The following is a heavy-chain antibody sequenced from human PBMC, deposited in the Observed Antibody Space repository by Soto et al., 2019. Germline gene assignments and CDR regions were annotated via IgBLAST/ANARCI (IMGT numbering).Heavy chain of an antibody. V-gene: IGHV4-4*02. Sequence: SETLSLTCVVSGGSISSSNWWSWVRQPPGKGLEWIGEIYHSGSTNYNPSLKSRVTISVDKSKNQFSLKLSSVTAADTAVYYCARAQVVATLRGLPYYSDYWGQGTRGTASS. J-gene: IGHJ4*02. CDR2: IYHSGST. D-gene: IGHD5-12*01. CDR1: GGSISSSNW. CDR3: ARAQVVATLRGLPYYSDY.